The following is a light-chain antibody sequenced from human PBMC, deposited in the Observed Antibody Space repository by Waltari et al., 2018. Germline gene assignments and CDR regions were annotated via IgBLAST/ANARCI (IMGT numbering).Light chain of an antibody. CDR1: ELADES. Sequence: SPGRTQPPSVSVSPGQTAIITCSGAELADESIYWFQQKSGQAPVVVIRRNTGRPSGIPERFSASDSGTTGTLVISGVQAEDEADYYCQSADDSGNHVLFGGGTRLTVL. J-gene: IGLJ2*01. V-gene: IGLV3-25*03. CDR3: QSADDSGNHVL. CDR2: RNT.